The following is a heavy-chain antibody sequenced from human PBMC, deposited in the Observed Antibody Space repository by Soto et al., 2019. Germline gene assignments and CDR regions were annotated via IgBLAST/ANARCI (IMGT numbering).Heavy chain of an antibody. CDR3: ARGMTTPYYYYGMDV. Sequence: EVQLVQSGAEVKKPGESLKISCKGSGYSFTSYWIGWVRQMPGKGLEWMGIIYPGDSDTRYSPSFQGQVTISADKSIXTAYLQWSSLKASDTAMYYCARGMTTPYYYYGMDVWGQGTTVTVSS. D-gene: IGHD4-17*01. V-gene: IGHV5-51*03. J-gene: IGHJ6*02. CDR2: IYPGDSDT. CDR1: GYSFTSYW.